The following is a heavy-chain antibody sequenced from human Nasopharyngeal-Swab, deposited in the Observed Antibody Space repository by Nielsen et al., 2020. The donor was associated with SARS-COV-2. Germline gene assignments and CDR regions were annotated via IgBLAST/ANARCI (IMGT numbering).Heavy chain of an antibody. CDR3: ARRGLITMIHRWFDP. V-gene: IGHV4-34*01. D-gene: IGHD3-22*01. J-gene: IGHJ5*02. CDR2: INHSGST. Sequence: RQVPGKGLEWIGEINHSGSTDYNPSLKSRVTISVDTSKNQFSLKLSSVTAADTAVYYCARRGLITMIHRWFDPWGQGTLVTVSS.